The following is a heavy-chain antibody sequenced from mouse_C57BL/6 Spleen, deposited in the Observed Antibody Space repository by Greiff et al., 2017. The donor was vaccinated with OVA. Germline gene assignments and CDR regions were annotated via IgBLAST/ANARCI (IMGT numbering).Heavy chain of an antibody. Sequence: QVQLQQPGAELVKPGASVKVSCKASGYTFTSYWMNWVKQRPGKGLEWIGRIYPGDGDTNYNGKFKGKATLTADKSSSTAYMQLSSLTSEDSAVYFCARGGGYYAMDYWGQGTSVTVSS. V-gene: IGHV1-82*01. D-gene: IGHD1-1*02. CDR1: GYTFTSYW. CDR2: IYPGDGDT. J-gene: IGHJ4*01. CDR3: ARGGGYYAMDY.